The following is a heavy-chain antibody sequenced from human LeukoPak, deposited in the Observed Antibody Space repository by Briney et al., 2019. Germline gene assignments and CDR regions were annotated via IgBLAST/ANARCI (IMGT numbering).Heavy chain of an antibody. CDR1: GGSICSYY. V-gene: IGHV4-4*07. D-gene: IGHD3-10*02. J-gene: IGHJ4*02. Sequence: SETLSLTCTVSGGSICSYYWSWIRQPAGKGLECIGRIYTSGSTNYNPSLKSRVTISVDTSKNQFSLKLGSVTAADTAVYYCARSMFGGGTFDYWGQGTLVTVSS. CDR3: ARSMFGGGTFDY. CDR2: IYTSGST.